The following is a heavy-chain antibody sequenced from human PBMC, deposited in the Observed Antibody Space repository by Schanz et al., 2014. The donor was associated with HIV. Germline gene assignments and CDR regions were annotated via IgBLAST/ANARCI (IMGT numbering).Heavy chain of an antibody. CDR3: ARGGYYRGVGDYYVTTFDY. CDR2: INPRDGST. D-gene: IGHD2-21*01. Sequence: QVQLVQSGAEVKKPGASVKVSCKASGYTFTSYGINWVRQAPGQGLEWMGIINPRDGSTLYAQKFQNRVSMTGDTSTSTVYMEVSSLRSDDTAVYYCARGGYYRGVGDYYVTTFDYWGRGTKVTVSS. CDR1: GYTFTSYG. J-gene: IGHJ3*01. V-gene: IGHV1-46*01.